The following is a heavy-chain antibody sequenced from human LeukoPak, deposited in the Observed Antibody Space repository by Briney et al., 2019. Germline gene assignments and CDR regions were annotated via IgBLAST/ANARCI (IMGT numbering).Heavy chain of an antibody. D-gene: IGHD3-10*01. CDR2: IRQDANVK. J-gene: IGHJ4*02. CDR3: ARWAVDSGVYYIAS. V-gene: IGHV3-7*01. CDR1: GFTFSNYW. Sequence: PGGSLRLSCAASGFTFSNYWMTWVRQAPGKGLQWVASIRQDANVKYYVDSVRGRFTISRDNAENSLHLQMNSLRAEDTAVYYCARWAVDSGVYYIASWGQGSLVTVSS.